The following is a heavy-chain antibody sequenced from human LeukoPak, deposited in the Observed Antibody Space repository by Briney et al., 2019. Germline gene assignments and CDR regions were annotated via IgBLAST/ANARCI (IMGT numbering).Heavy chain of an antibody. CDR3: ARDLDSGSYSHDAFDI. CDR2: IYYSGST. Sequence: SETLSLTCTVSGGSVSSGSYYWSWIRQPPGKGLEWIGYIYYSGSTNYNPSLKSRVTISVDTSKNQFSLKLSSVTAADTAVYYCARDLDSGSYSHDAFDIWGQGTMDTVSS. D-gene: IGHD1-26*01. V-gene: IGHV4-61*01. J-gene: IGHJ3*02. CDR1: GGSVSSGSYY.